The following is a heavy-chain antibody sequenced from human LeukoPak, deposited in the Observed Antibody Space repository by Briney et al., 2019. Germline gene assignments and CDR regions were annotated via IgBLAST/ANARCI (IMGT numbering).Heavy chain of an antibody. CDR2: INHSGST. V-gene: IGHV4-39*07. CDR3: ASGLRYFPY. D-gene: IGHD3-9*01. CDR1: GGSISSSSYY. J-gene: IGHJ4*02. Sequence: SETLSLTCTVSGGSISSSSYYWGWIRQPPGKGLEWIGEINHSGSTNYNPSLKSRVTISVDTSKNQFSLKLSSVTAADTAVYYCASGLRYFPYWGQGTLVTVSS.